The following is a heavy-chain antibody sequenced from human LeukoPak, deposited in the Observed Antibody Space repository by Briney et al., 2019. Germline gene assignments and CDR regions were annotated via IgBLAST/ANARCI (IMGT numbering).Heavy chain of an antibody. V-gene: IGHV3-23*01. CDR3: ARVGYSSAWYFFNF. CDR2: LSSTGTT. D-gene: IGHD6-13*01. J-gene: IGHJ4*02. Sequence: GGSLRLSCAASGISFSSLGMSWVRQTPEKGLEWVSTLSSTGTTFYAGSVKGRFTISRANSENTLYLQMDSLTAEDTALYYCARVGYSSAWYFFNFWGQGTLVTVSS. CDR1: GISFSSLG.